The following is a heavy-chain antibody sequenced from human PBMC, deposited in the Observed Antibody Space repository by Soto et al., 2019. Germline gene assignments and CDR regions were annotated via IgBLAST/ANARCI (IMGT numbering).Heavy chain of an antibody. Sequence: PGGSLRLSCAASGFTFDDYAMHWVRQAPGKGLEWVSGISWNSGSIGYADSVKGRFTISRDNAKNSLYLQMNSLRAEDTALYYCAKAYYDILTGYPSLNYWGQGTLVTVSS. J-gene: IGHJ4*02. CDR2: ISWNSGSI. V-gene: IGHV3-9*01. CDR1: GFTFDDYA. CDR3: AKAYYDILTGYPSLNY. D-gene: IGHD3-9*01.